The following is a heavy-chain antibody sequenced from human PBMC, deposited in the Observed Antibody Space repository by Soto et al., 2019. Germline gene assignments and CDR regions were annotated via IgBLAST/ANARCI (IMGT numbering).Heavy chain of an antibody. CDR1: CGFISASY. D-gene: IGHD6-19*01. V-gene: IGHV4-59*01. CDR3: ARSVAVPGAHIDY. J-gene: IGHJ4*02. CDR2: VYYTGST. Sequence: TLSVTCSGSCGFISASYWSLPRQSPGKGLEWLGYVYYTGSTNYSPSLRSRVSISVDTSKNEFYLRLSSVTAADTAVYFCARSVAVPGAHIDYWGQGTQVTVSS.